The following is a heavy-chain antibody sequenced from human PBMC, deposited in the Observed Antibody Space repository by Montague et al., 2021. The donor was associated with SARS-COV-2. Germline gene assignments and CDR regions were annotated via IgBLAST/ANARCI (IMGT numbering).Heavy chain of an antibody. CDR1: GGSFSGYY. J-gene: IGHJ4*02. CDR3: ARWDPQTLTLIGLRCKSDGDY. CDR2: INHSGTT. Sequence: SETLSLTCAVYGGSFSGYYWTWIRQSPGKGLEWIAEINHSGTTNYNFNPSLRSRVTISVDTSKSQFSLKLSSVTAADTGVYYCARWDPQTLTLIGLRCKSDGDYWGQGTLVTVSS. V-gene: IGHV4-34*01. D-gene: IGHD1-26*01.